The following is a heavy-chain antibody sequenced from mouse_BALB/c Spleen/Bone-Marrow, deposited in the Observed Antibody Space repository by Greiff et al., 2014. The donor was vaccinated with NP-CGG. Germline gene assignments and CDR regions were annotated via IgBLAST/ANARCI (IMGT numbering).Heavy chain of an antibody. D-gene: IGHD1-1*01. CDR1: GFSLTDYG. CDR3: AKHDTTVVLDY. Sequence: VKLMESGPGLVAPSRSLSITCTVSGFSLTDYGVSWIRQPPGKGLEWLGVIWGGGITYYNSTLKSRLSISKDNSKSQVFLKMNSLQTDDTAMYYCAKHDTTVVLDYWGQGTTLTVSS. J-gene: IGHJ2*01. CDR2: IWGGGIT. V-gene: IGHV2-6-5*01.